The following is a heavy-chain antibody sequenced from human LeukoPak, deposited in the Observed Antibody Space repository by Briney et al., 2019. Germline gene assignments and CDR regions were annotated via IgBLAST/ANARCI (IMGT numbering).Heavy chain of an antibody. CDR1: GFTFKSFG. V-gene: IGHV3-30*18. J-gene: IGHJ3*02. D-gene: IGHD3-16*01. CDR2: IAYDGNYK. CDR3: AKDLGSGLPPDGFDI. Sequence: GGFLRLSCAASGFTFKSFGMHWVRQAPGKGLEWVAIIAYDGNYKHYADSVKGRFTMSRDNSKSTLSLQMNSLRPDDTAVYYCAKDLGSGLPPDGFDIWGQGTLVTVSS.